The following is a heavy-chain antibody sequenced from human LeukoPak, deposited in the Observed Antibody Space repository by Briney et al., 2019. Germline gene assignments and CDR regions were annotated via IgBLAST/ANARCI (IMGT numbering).Heavy chain of an antibody. J-gene: IGHJ4*02. Sequence: GGSLRLSCAASGFTFSSYWMSWVRQAPGKGLEWVANIKQEGSEKYYVDSVKGRFTISGDNAKNSLYLQMNSLRAEDTAVYYCARARNPSKKPTAVYKVYYFDYWGQGTLVTVSS. CDR2: IKQEGSEK. CDR1: GFTFSSYW. CDR3: ARARNPSKKPTAVYKVYYFDY. V-gene: IGHV3-7*01. D-gene: IGHD4-17*01.